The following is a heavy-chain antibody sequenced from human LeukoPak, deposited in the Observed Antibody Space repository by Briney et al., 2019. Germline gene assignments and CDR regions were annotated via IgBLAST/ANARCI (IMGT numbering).Heavy chain of an antibody. CDR3: ARHREVVVIPTIYFDY. V-gene: IGHV4-59*08. D-gene: IGHD3-22*01. CDR2: IYYSGST. CDR1: GGSIGNYY. Sequence: SETLSLTCTVSGGSIGNYYWSWIRQPPGKGLEWIGYIYYSGSTNYNPSLKSRVTISVDTSKNQFSLKLSSVTAADTAVYYCARHREVVVIPTIYFDYWGQGTLVTVSS. J-gene: IGHJ4*02.